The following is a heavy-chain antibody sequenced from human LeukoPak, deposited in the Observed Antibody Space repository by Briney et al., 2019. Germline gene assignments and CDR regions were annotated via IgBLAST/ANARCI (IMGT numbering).Heavy chain of an antibody. J-gene: IGHJ4*02. CDR3: ARDLGYYDSSGYVDY. Sequence: GGSLRLSCAASGFTFSNYARHWVRQAPGKGLEWVAIISYDGSNKFYADSVKGRFTISRDSSKNTLYLQMNSLRPEDTAVYYCARDLGYYDSSGYVDYWGQGTLVTVSS. CDR1: GFTFSNYA. CDR2: ISYDGSNK. D-gene: IGHD3-22*01. V-gene: IGHV3-30*01.